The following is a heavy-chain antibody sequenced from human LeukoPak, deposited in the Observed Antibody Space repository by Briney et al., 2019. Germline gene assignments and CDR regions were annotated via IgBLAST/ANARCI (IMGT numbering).Heavy chain of an antibody. D-gene: IGHD3-10*01. V-gene: IGHV3-48*01. CDR3: AREGESYPDLDY. J-gene: IGHJ4*02. CDR2: ISSSSSSI. CDR1: GFTFVSYN. Sequence: GGSLRLSCAASGFTFVSYNMNWVRQAPGKGLEWASYISSSSSSIYYTGSVKGRFTVSRDSAKSSLYLQMNSLRAEDTAVYYCAREGESYPDLDYWGQGTLVTVSS.